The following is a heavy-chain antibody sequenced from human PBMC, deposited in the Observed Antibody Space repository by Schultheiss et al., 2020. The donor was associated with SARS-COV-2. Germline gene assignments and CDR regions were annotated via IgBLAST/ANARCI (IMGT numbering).Heavy chain of an antibody. J-gene: IGHJ4*02. CDR2: IYYSGST. D-gene: IGHD4-17*01. V-gene: IGHV4-30-4*01. CDR1: GGSISSGDYY. CDR3: ARGMTTVTVPFDY. Sequence: SETLSLTCTVSGGSISSGDYYWSWIHQPPGKGLEWIGYIYYSGSTYYNPSLKSRVTISVDTSKNQFSLKLSSVTAADTAVYYCARGMTTVTVPFDYWGQGTLVTVSS.